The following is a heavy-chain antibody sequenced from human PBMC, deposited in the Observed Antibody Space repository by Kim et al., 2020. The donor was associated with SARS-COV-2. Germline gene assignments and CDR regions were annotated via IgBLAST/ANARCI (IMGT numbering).Heavy chain of an antibody. CDR1: GYTFTGYY. J-gene: IGHJ4*02. CDR3: ARGAPMIVVVINRGFDY. CDR2: INPNSGGT. V-gene: IGHV1-2*06. D-gene: IGHD3-22*01. Sequence: ASVKVSCKASGYTFTGYYMHWVRQAPGQGLEWMGRINPNSGGTNYAQKFQGRVTMTRDTSISTAYMELSRLRSDDTAVYYCARGAPMIVVVINRGFDYWGQGTLVTVSS.